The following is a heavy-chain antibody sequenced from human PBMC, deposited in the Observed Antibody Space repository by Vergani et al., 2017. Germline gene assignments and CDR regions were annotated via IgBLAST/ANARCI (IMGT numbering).Heavy chain of an antibody. CDR1: GYTFTGYY. Sequence: QVQLVQSGAEVKKPGASVKVSCKASGYTFTGYYMHWVRQAPGQGLEWMGWINTNSGGTNYAQKFQGRVTMTRDTSISTAYMELSRLRSDDTAVYYCARVYTVYCSSTSCRGGYFQHWGQGTLVTVSS. J-gene: IGHJ1*01. CDR2: INTNSGGT. D-gene: IGHD2-2*01. CDR3: ARVYTVYCSSTSCRGGYFQH. V-gene: IGHV1-2*02.